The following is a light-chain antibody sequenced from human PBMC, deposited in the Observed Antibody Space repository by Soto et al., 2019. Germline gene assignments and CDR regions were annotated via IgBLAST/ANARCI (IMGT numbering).Light chain of an antibody. CDR3: QSYDSILTGSV. CDR2: SNT. J-gene: IGLJ1*01. V-gene: IGLV1-40*01. CDR1: SSNIGAGYD. Sequence: VLTQPPSVSWAPGQTVTISCTGGSSNIGAGYDVHWYQQVPGTAPKLVLYSNTARPSGVPDRFSVYRSGSSASLAITGLQAEDEAEYYCQSYDSILTGSVFGTGTKVTVL.